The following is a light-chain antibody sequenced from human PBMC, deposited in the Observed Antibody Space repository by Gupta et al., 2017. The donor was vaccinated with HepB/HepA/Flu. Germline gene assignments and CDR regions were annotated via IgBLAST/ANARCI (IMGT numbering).Light chain of an antibody. CDR2: DVS. V-gene: IGLV2-14*01. Sequence: QSALTQPASVSGSPGQSITISCTGTSSDVGGYNYVSWYQQHPGKAPKLMIYDVSNRPSGVSNRFSGSKSGNTASLTISGLQAEDEDDYYCSSYTSSSTPVFGTGTKVTVL. CDR3: SSYTSSSTPV. J-gene: IGLJ1*01. CDR1: SSDVGGYNY.